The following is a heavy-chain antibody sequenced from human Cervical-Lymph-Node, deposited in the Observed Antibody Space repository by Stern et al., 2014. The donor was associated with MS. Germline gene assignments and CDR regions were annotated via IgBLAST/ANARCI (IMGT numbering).Heavy chain of an antibody. J-gene: IGHJ6*02. CDR3: ARDRLDGDYVYYYGLDV. Sequence: QVQLVESGGGVVRPGRSLRLSCATSGFTFSRYAVLWVRQAPGQGLEWVAAISYDGSNKFYGDSVKGRFTISRDNSKNTLFLQMNNLRPEDSGVYHCARDRLDGDYVYYYGLDVWGQGTTVTVSS. D-gene: IGHD4-17*01. V-gene: IGHV3-30*04. CDR2: ISYDGSNK. CDR1: GFTFSRYA.